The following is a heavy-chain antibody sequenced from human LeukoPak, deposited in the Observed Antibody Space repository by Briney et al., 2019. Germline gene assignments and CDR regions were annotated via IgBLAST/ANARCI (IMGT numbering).Heavy chain of an antibody. CDR1: GDTFSRYA. CDR2: IIPSLDIP. D-gene: IGHD1-26*01. CDR3: ARSVGGATTPRFDY. Sequence: SVKVSCKASGDTFSRYAISWVRQAPGQGLEWMGRIIPSLDIPNYPQKFPGRVTITADKSTSTAYMEVRSLGSEDTAVYYCARSVGGATTPRFDYWGQGTLVTVSS. V-gene: IGHV1-69*04. J-gene: IGHJ4*02.